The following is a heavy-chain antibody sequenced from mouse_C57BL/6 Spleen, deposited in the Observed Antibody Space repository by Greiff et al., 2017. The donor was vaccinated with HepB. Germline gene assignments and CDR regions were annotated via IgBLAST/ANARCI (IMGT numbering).Heavy chain of an antibody. CDR1: GISITTGNYR. CDR2: IYYSGTI. V-gene: IGHV3-5*01. Sequence: EVQLQQSGPGLVKPSQTVFLTCTVTGISITTGNYRWSWIRQFPGNKLEWIGYIYYSGTITYNPSLTSRTTITRDTPKNQFFLEMNSLTAEDTATYYCARENYGSSYWYFDVWGTGTTVTVSS. D-gene: IGHD1-1*01. CDR3: ARENYGSSYWYFDV. J-gene: IGHJ1*03.